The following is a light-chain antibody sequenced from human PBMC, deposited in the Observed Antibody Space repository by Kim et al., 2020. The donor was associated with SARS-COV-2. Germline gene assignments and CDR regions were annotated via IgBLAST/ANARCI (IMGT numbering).Light chain of an antibody. V-gene: IGLV1-47*01. Sequence: QSVLTQPPSASETPGQRVTISCSGSSSNIGTNYVYWYQQLPGTAPKLLIYRNHQRPSGVPDRFSGSKSGTSASLAISGLRSGDEAHYYCVAWDDSLSGRVFGGGTQLTVL. CDR2: RNH. J-gene: IGLJ3*02. CDR3: VAWDDSLSGRV. CDR1: SSNIGTNY.